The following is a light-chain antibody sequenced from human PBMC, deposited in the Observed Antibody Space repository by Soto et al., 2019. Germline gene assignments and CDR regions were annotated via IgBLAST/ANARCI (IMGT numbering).Light chain of an antibody. Sequence: EIVLTQSPGTLSLSPGERATLSCRASQSLSSSYLAWYQQKPGQAPRLLIYGASSRATAIPDRFSGSGSGTEFTLTISSLQSEDFAVYYCQQYNNWPLGFGGGTKVDIK. CDR3: QQYNNWPLG. CDR2: GAS. J-gene: IGKJ4*01. V-gene: IGKV3-20*01. CDR1: QSLSSSY.